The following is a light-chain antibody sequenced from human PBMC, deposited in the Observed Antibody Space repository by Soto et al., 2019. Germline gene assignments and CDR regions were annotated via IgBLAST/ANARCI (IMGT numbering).Light chain of an antibody. V-gene: IGKV3-11*01. CDR1: QSFSNS. Sequence: EIVLTQSPATLSLSPGERATLSCRASQSFSNSLAWYQQKPGQAPRLLIYDASTRPTGIPARFSGSGSGTDFTLTISSLEPEDFAVYYCQQRGKWPLTFGGGTKVDIK. CDR3: QQRGKWPLT. J-gene: IGKJ4*01. CDR2: DAS.